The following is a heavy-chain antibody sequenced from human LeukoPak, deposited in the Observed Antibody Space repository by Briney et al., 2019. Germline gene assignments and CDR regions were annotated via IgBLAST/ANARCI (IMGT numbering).Heavy chain of an antibody. CDR3: ALRVVAATAFDY. CDR2: INPNSGGT. Sequence: GASVKVSCKASGYTFTGYYMHWVRQAPGQGLEWMGWINPNSGGTNYAQKFQGRVTMTRDTSIGTAYMELSRLRSDDTAVYYCALRVVAATAFDYRGQGTLVNVSS. J-gene: IGHJ4*02. D-gene: IGHD2-15*01. CDR1: GYTFTGYY. V-gene: IGHV1-2*02.